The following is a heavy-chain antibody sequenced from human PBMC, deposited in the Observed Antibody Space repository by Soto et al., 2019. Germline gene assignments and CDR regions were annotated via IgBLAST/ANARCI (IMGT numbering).Heavy chain of an antibody. CDR3: ARDIGYYYDSSCNTPYDY. V-gene: IGHV1-18*01. CDR2: ISAYNGNT. D-gene: IGHD3-22*01. Sequence: QVQLVQSGAEVKKPGASVKVSCKASGYTFTSYGISWVRQAPGQGLEWMGWISAYNGNTNYAQKLQGRVTMTTDTATSTAYMELRSLRSDDTAVYYCARDIGYYYDSSCNTPYDYWGQGTLVTVSS. J-gene: IGHJ4*02. CDR1: GYTFTSYG.